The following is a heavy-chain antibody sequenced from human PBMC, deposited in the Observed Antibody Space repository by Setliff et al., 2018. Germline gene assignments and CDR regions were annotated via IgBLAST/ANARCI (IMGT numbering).Heavy chain of an antibody. J-gene: IGHJ4*02. CDR3: ARDYWGSLDY. CDR1: GGSVSGYY. D-gene: IGHD7-27*01. V-gene: IGHV4-4*08. CDR2: IHYAGTT. Sequence: SETLSLTCTVSGGSVSGYYWSWIRHPPGKALEWIGYIHYAGTTFYNPSLESRVTISVDTSKNQVSLKLTSVTVADTAVYYCARDYWGSLDYWGQGILVTVSS.